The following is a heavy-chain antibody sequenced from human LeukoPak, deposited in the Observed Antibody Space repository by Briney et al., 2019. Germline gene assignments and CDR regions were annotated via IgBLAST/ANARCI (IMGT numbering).Heavy chain of an antibody. CDR2: IYYSGST. CDR3: ARTPGSIAAARGFDY. V-gene: IGHV4-59*01. Sequence: PSETLSLTCTVSGGSISSYYWSWIRQPPGKGLEWIGYIYYSGSTNYTPSLKSRVTISVDTSKNQFSLKLSSVTAADTAVYYCARTPGSIAAARGFDYWGQGTLVTVSS. CDR1: GGSISSYY. J-gene: IGHJ4*02. D-gene: IGHD6-13*01.